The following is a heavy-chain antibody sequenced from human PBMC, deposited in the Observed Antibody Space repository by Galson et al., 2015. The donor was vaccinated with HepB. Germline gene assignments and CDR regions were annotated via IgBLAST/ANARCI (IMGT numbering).Heavy chain of an antibody. J-gene: IGHJ6*02. V-gene: IGHV1-18*01. D-gene: IGHD4/OR15-4a*01. CDR1: GYTFSTYG. CDR3: AREQKYGANFYYYYGIYV. Sequence: SVKVSCKASGYTFSTYGISWVRQAPGQGLEWMGWISGHNGNTNYAQRFKGRVTLTTDTSTRTVFMELRRLRSDDTGVYYCAREQKYGANFYYYYGIYVWGQVTTVTGSS. CDR2: ISGHNGNT.